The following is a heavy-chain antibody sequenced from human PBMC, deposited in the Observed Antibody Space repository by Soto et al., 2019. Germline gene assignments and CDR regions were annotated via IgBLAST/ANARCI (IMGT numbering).Heavy chain of an antibody. CDR1: GYTFTTYD. J-gene: IGHJ4*02. CDR2: MNPDTGNT. Sequence: QVQLVQSGAEVEKPGASVKVSCKVSGYTFTTYDFNWVRQAPGHGLEWMGWMNPDTGNTGYAQKFQGRVTMTRDTSISTAFMALSGLTAEDTAVYYCARALGYSSTSRLDLWGQGTLVTVSS. D-gene: IGHD6-19*01. CDR3: ARALGYSSTSRLDL. V-gene: IGHV1-8*01.